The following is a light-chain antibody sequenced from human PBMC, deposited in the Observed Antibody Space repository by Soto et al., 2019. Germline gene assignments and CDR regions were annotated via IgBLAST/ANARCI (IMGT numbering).Light chain of an antibody. V-gene: IGLV4-69*01. J-gene: IGLJ2*01. Sequence: QLVLTQPPSASASLGASVKLTCTLSSGHSSFAIAWHQQQPEKGPRYLMKVNTDGSHDKGDGIPDRFSGSTSGAERYLTISSLQSEYEADYSCQTWGTGTHVVFGGGTKLTVL. CDR3: QTWGTGTHVV. CDR1: SGHSSFA. CDR2: VNTDGSH.